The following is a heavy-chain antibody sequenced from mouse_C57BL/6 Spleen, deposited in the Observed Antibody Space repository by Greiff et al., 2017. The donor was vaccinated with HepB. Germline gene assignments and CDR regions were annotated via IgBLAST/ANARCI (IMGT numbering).Heavy chain of an antibody. CDR2: ISNLAYSI. CDR1: GFTFSHYG. J-gene: IGHJ4*01. CDR3: ARVYYGSSYGAMDY. Sequence: EVMLVESGGGLVQPGGSLKLSCAASGFTFSHYGMAWVRQAPRKGPEWVAFISNLAYSIYYADTVTGRFTISRENAKNTLYLEMSSLRSEDTAMYYCARVYYGSSYGAMDYWGQGTSVTVSS. D-gene: IGHD1-1*01. V-gene: IGHV5-15*04.